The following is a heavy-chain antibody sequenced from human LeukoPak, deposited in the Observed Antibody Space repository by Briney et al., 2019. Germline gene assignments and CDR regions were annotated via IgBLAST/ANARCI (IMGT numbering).Heavy chain of an antibody. Sequence: PSETLSLTCTVSGGSISSYYWSWIRQPPGKGLEWIGYIHYSGSTNYNPSLKSRVTISVDTSKNQFSLKLSSVTAADTAVYYCAGTYTYYYYYYMDVWGKGTTVTISS. CDR1: GGSISSYY. D-gene: IGHD2-2*02. CDR3: AGTYTYYYYYYMDV. CDR2: IHYSGST. V-gene: IGHV4-59*01. J-gene: IGHJ6*03.